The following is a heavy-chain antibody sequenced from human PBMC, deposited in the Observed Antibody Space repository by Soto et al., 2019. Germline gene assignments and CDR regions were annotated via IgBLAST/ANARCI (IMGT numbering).Heavy chain of an antibody. D-gene: IGHD3-10*01. V-gene: IGHV1-2*02. Sequence: ASVKVSCKTSGYTFTGYYLNWVRQAPGRGLEWVGWINPKTGDTNNAQKFQGRVTMTTDTSISTGYMELSGLKSDDTAVYYCAKDLRYGSGSYGLDYWGQGTLVTVSS. J-gene: IGHJ4*02. CDR3: AKDLRYGSGSYGLDY. CDR2: INPKTGDT. CDR1: GYTFTGYY.